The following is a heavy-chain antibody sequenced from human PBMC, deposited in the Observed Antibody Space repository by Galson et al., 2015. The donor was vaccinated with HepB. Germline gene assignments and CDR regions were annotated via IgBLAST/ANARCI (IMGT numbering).Heavy chain of an antibody. CDR1: GYTFTSYG. Sequence: SVKVSCKASGYTFTSYGISWVRQAPGQGLEWMGWISAYNGNTNYAQKLQGRVTMTTDTSTSTAYMELRSLRSDDTAVYYCARIGYYDSSAAVGGAFDIWGQGTMVTVSS. V-gene: IGHV1-18*01. D-gene: IGHD3-22*01. J-gene: IGHJ3*02. CDR2: ISAYNGNT. CDR3: ARIGYYDSSAAVGGAFDI.